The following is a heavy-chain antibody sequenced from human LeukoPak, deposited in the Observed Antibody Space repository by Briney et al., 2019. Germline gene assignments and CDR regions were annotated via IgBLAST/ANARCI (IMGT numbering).Heavy chain of an antibody. CDR2: IWYDGSKK. J-gene: IGHJ4*02. V-gene: IGHV3-30*02. D-gene: IGHD3-22*01. Sequence: GGSLRLSCAASGFTFSSYGMHWVRQAPGKGLEWVAFIWYDGSKKYFADSVKGRFTISRDNSKNTLYRQMNSLRPEDTAVYYCAKELYDSSGPRLFWGQGTLVTVSS. CDR1: GFTFSSYG. CDR3: AKELYDSSGPRLF.